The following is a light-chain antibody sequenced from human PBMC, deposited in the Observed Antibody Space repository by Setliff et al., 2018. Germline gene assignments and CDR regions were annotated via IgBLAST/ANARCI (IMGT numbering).Light chain of an antibody. CDR1: SSDVGGYNF. J-gene: IGLJ1*01. Sequence: QSALTQPPSASGSPGQSATISCTGTSSDVGGYNFVAWYQQHPGKAPKLMIYEVSKRPSGVPDRFSGSKSGNTASLTVSGLQAEDEADYYCSSYAGNYIYVFGTGTKVTVL. V-gene: IGLV2-8*01. CDR2: EVS. CDR3: SSYAGNYIYV.